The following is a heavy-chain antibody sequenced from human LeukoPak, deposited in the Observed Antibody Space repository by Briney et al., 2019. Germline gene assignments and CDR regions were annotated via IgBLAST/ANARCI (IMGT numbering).Heavy chain of an antibody. J-gene: IGHJ4*02. D-gene: IGHD2-21*02. CDR2: IKSITDGGTT. CDR3: TTGDLPWYFDS. Sequence: GGSLRLSCAASGFSFSNAWMSWVRQAPGKGLEWVGRIKSITDGGTTDYAAPVKGRFTISRDDSKNTLYVQMNSLRTEDTAMYYCTTGDLPWYFDSWGQGILVTVSS. CDR1: GFSFSNAW. V-gene: IGHV3-15*01.